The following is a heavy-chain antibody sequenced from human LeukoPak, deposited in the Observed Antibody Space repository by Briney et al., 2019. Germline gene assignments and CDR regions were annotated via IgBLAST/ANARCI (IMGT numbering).Heavy chain of an antibody. D-gene: IGHD3-10*01. CDR2: INPNSGGT. Sequence: ASVKVSCKASGYTFTGYYMHWVRQAPGQGLEWMGWINPNSGGTNYAQKFQGRVTVTRDTSISTAYMELSRLRSDDTAVYYCARGGDVLLWFGDMNHWGQGTLVTVSS. CDR1: GYTFTGYY. J-gene: IGHJ5*02. CDR3: ARGGDVLLWFGDMNH. V-gene: IGHV1-2*02.